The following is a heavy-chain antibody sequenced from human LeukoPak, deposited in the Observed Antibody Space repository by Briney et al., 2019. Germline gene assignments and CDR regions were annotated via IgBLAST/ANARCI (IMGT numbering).Heavy chain of an antibody. V-gene: IGHV4-59*01. Sequence: SETLSLTCTVSGDSMSNYYWTWIRQPPGKGLEWIGYMYDSGYTSYSPSLKSRLTMSLDTSKNQFSLKLRSVTAADTAMYFCAGGSINWWTFYYYFDSWGHGTLVTVSS. D-gene: IGHD2-8*02. CDR2: MYDSGYT. CDR1: GDSMSNYY. J-gene: IGHJ4*01. CDR3: AGGSINWWTFYYYFDS.